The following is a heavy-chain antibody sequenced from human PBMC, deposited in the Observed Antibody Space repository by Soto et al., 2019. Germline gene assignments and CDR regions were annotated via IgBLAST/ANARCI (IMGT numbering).Heavy chain of an antibody. CDR3: ARHAGNPVTPNYYYYGMDV. J-gene: IGHJ6*02. V-gene: IGHV5-10-1*01. CDR1: GYSLTSYW. Sequence: GESLKISCKGSGYSLTSYWISWVRQMPGKGLEWMGRIDPSDSYTNYSPSFQGHVTISADKSISTAYLQWSSLKASDTAMYYCARHAGNPVTPNYYYYGMDVWGQGTTVTVSS. D-gene: IGHD4-4*01. CDR2: IDPSDSYT.